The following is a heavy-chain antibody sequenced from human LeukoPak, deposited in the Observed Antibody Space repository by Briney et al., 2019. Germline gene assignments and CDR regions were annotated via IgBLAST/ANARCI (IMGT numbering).Heavy chain of an antibody. CDR2: IYYSGST. J-gene: IGHJ4*02. CDR1: GGSISPYY. CDR3: ARLLTNSGCFDY. Sequence: NPSETLSLTCTVSGGSISPYYWSWIRQPPGKGLEWIGYIYYSGSTNYNPSLKSRVTISVDTSKNQFSLKLSSVTAADTAVYYCARLLTNSGCFDYWGQGTLVIVSS. V-gene: IGHV4-59*08. D-gene: IGHD6-19*01.